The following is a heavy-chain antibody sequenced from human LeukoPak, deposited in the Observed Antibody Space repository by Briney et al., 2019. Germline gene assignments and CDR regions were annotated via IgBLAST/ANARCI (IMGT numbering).Heavy chain of an antibody. V-gene: IGHV4-38-2*02. CDR2: IYHSGST. J-gene: IGHJ3*02. CDR3: ARGDKQQLVLLDAFDI. CDR1: GYSISSGCY. Sequence: PSETLSLTCTVSGYSISSGCYWGWIRQPPGKGLEWFGSIYHSGSTYYNPSLKSRVTISVDTSKNQFSLKLSSVTAADTAVYYCARGDKQQLVLLDAFDIWGQGTMVTVSS. D-gene: IGHD6-13*01.